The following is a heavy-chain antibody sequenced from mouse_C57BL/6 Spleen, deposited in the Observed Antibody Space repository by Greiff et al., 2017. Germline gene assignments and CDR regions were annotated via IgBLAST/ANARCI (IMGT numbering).Heavy chain of an antibody. CDR1: GYTFTSYW. CDR3: VFYYGSSYLYYFDY. D-gene: IGHD1-1*01. J-gene: IGHJ2*01. V-gene: IGHV1-64*01. Sequence: QVQLQQPGAELVKPGASVKLSCKASGYTFTSYWMHWVKQRPGQGLEWIGMIHPNSGSTNYNEKFKSKATLTVDKSSSTAYMQLSSLTSEDSAVYYCVFYYGSSYLYYFDYWGQGTTLTVSS. CDR2: IHPNSGST.